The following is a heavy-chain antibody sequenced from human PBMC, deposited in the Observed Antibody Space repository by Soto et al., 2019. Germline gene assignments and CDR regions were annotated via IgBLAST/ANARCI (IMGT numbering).Heavy chain of an antibody. CDR2: IYHDGSA. V-gene: IGHV4-4*02. CDR3: ARGQFPFYFDY. J-gene: IGHJ4*02. Sequence: KTSETLSLTCGVSGGSISTTTNWWNWVRQPPGKGLEWIGEIYHDGSANYNPSLKSRVTMSVDKSKNQFSLNLKSVTAADTAVYYCARGQFPFYFDYWGQGTLVTVSS. D-gene: IGHD4-4*01. CDR1: GGSISTTTNW.